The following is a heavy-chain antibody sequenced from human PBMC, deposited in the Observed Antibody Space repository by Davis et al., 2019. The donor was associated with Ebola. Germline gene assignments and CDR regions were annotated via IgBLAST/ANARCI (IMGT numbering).Heavy chain of an antibody. J-gene: IGHJ4*02. Sequence: GESLKISCVDSGFTFSNYDMTWVRQAPGKGLDWVSRISSNGATTYNADSVRGRFTISRDNSRNTLYLQMNSLRAEDTAIYYCGGAWDWGQGTLVTVSS. CDR2: ISSNGATT. D-gene: IGHD1-26*01. V-gene: IGHV3-23*01. CDR1: GFTFSNYD. CDR3: GGAWD.